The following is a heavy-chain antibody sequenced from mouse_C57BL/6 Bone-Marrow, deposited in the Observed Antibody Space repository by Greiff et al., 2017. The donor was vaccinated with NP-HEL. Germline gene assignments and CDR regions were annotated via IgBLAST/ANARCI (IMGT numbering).Heavy chain of an antibody. CDR3: ARVSTMVKWFAY. CDR1: GYTFTSYW. J-gene: IGHJ3*01. D-gene: IGHD2-2*01. Sequence: QVQLQQPGAELVRPGTSVKLSCKASGYTFTSYWMHWVKQRPGQGLEWIGVIDPSDSYTNYTQKFKGKATLTVDTSSSTAYMQLSSLTSEDSAVYSGARVSTMVKWFAYWGQGTLVTVSA. V-gene: IGHV1-59*01. CDR2: IDPSDSYT.